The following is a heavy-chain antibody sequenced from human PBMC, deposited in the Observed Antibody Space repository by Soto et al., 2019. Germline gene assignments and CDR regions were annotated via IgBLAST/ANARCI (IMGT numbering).Heavy chain of an antibody. CDR2: VSYDGSNK. CDR3: AKDQKITALSDFDS. CDR1: GFTFRNYG. V-gene: IGHV3-30*18. Sequence: QVQLVESGGGVVQPGASLTLSCEASGFTFRNYGMHWVRQAPGKGLEWVAVVSYDGSNKLYAGSVKGRFTISRDNSKNTLFLQINSLRDEDTAVYVCAKDQKITALSDFDSWGKGTLVTVSA. D-gene: IGHD3-16*01. J-gene: IGHJ4*02.